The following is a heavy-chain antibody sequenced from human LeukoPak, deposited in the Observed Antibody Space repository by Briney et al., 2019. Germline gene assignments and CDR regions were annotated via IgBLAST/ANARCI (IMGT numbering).Heavy chain of an antibody. Sequence: GGSLRLSCAAAGFTFSSYALSWVRQAPGKGLEWVSTISGRGDGIYYADSVKGRFTISRDSSKNTLYLQMNSLRAEDTAVYYCARNFPTVVTSFDYWGQGTLVTVSS. J-gene: IGHJ4*02. V-gene: IGHV3-23*01. CDR1: GFTFSSYA. D-gene: IGHD4-23*01. CDR2: ISGRGDGI. CDR3: ARNFPTVVTSFDY.